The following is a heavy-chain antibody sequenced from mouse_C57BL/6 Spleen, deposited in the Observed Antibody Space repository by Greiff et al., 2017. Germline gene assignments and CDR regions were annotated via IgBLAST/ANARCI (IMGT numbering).Heavy chain of an antibody. D-gene: IGHD1-2*01. CDR1: GFTFSSYA. V-gene: IGHV5-4*01. CDR2: ISDGGSYT. J-gene: IGHJ2*01. CDR3: AREGGPTAPHFDY. Sequence: DVKLVESGGGLVKPGGSLKLSCAASGFTFSSYAMSWVRQTPEKRLEWVATISDGGSYTYYPDNVKGRFTISRDNAKNNLYLQMSHLKSEDTAMYYCAREGGPTAPHFDYWGQGATLTVSS.